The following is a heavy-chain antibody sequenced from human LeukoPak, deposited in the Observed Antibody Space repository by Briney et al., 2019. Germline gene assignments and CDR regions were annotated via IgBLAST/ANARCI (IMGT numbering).Heavy chain of an antibody. CDR3: AKDRWLSGWYPNFDS. V-gene: IGHV3-30*18. CDR1: GFTFSTFG. Sequence: GGSLRLSCAGSGFTFSTFGFHWVRQAPGKGLEWVAVTSFDGTNKYYADSGKGRFTISRDNSKNTLYLQMNSLRAEDTAVYYCAKDRWLSGWYPNFDSRGQGTLVTVSS. D-gene: IGHD6-19*01. J-gene: IGHJ4*02. CDR2: TSFDGTNK.